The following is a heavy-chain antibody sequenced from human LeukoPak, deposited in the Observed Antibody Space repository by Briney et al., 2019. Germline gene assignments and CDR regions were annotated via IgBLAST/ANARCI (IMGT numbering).Heavy chain of an antibody. CDR1: GITFSGYT. J-gene: IGHJ4*02. V-gene: IGHV3-64D*09. Sequence: PGGSLRLSCAASGITFSGYTMSWVRQAPGKGLEYVSAISSNGGSTYYADSVKGRFTISRDNSKNTLYLQMSSLRAEDTAVYYCVKPHYDFWSGYSSSWDYWGQGTLVTVSS. CDR3: VKPHYDFWSGYSSSWDY. CDR2: ISSNGGST. D-gene: IGHD3-3*01.